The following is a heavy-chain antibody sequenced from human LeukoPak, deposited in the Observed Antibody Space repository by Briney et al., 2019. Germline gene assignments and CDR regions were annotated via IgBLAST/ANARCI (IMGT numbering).Heavy chain of an antibody. Sequence: SETLSLTCTVSGGSISSYYWSWIRQPAGEGLEWIGRIYTSGSTNYNPSLKSRVTISVDTSKNQFSLKLSSVTAADTAVYYCARETTYSSSSGYYMDVWGKGTTVTISS. CDR1: GGSISSYY. CDR2: IYTSGST. J-gene: IGHJ6*03. CDR3: ARETTYSSSSGYYMDV. V-gene: IGHV4-4*07. D-gene: IGHD6-13*01.